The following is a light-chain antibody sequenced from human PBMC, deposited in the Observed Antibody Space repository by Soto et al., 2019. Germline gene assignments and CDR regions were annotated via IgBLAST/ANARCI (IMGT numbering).Light chain of an antibody. V-gene: IGKV3-20*01. CDR1: QSVSSTF. J-gene: IGKJ1*01. CDR3: QQYASSVT. Sequence: TQSPSTLSASVGDRVTITCRASQSVSSTFFAWYQLTPGQAPRLLIYGASNRATGIPDRFSGSGSGTDFTLTISRLEPEDFAVYYCQQYASSVTFGQGTKVEIK. CDR2: GAS.